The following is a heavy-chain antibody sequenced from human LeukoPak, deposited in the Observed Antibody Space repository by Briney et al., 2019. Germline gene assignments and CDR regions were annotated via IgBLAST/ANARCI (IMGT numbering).Heavy chain of an antibody. D-gene: IGHD3-3*01. CDR2: IYYSGGT. V-gene: IGHV4-39*01. CDR3: ARHGITIFGDNWFDP. J-gene: IGHJ5*02. CDR1: GGSISSSSYY. Sequence: SETLSLTCTVSGGSISSSSYYWGWIRQPPGKGLEWIGSIYYSGGTYYNPSLKSRVTISVDTSKNQFSLKLSSVTAADTAVYYCARHGITIFGDNWFDPWGQGTLVTVSS.